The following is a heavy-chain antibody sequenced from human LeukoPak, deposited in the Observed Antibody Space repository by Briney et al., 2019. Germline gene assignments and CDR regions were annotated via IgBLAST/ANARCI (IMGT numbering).Heavy chain of an antibody. CDR1: GGSISSGSYC. CDR2: ICASGST. V-gene: IGHV4-61*02. J-gene: IGHJ4*02. CDR3: ARGSYDSDY. Sequence: PSETPSLTCTVSGGSISSGSYCWNWIRQPAGKRLEWIGRICASGSTNYNPSLKSRVTISVDTSRNQFSLKLSSVTAADTAVYYCARGSYDSDYWGQGTLVTVSS. D-gene: IGHD3-3*01.